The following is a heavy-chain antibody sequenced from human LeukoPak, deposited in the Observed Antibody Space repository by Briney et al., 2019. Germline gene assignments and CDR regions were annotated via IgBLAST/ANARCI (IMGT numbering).Heavy chain of an antibody. CDR2: IISSGDTS. CDR3: ARGTYGSGFDY. Sequence: GGSLRLSCAASGFTFSGYTMNWVRQAPGKGLEWVSSIISSGDTSYYTDSVKGRFTISRDNAKNSLYLQMNGLRGEDTAVYYCARGTYGSGFDYWGQGTLVTVSS. D-gene: IGHD3-10*01. V-gene: IGHV3-48*01. J-gene: IGHJ4*02. CDR1: GFTFSGYT.